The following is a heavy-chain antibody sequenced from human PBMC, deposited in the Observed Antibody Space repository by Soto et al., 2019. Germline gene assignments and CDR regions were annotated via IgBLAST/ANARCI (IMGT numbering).Heavy chain of an antibody. CDR1: GFTFSSYA. J-gene: IGHJ4*02. V-gene: IGHV3-23*01. Sequence: EVQLLESGGGLVQPGGSLRLSCAASGFTFSSYAMSWVRQAPGKGLEWVSSISGNGGSTNYADSVKGRFTISRDNSKNTLYLQMKILRAEATAIYCCAKDRGGYCPSTTCCGGGSFDYWGQGTLVTVSS. CDR2: ISGNGGST. D-gene: IGHD2-2*01. CDR3: AKDRGGYCPSTTCCGGGSFDY.